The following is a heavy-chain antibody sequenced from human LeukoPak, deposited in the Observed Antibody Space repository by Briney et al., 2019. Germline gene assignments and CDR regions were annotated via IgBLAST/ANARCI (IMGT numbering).Heavy chain of an antibody. J-gene: IGHJ4*02. CDR3: ATVSSSWYGHFDY. Sequence: GGSLRLSCAASGFTFRSYAMSWVRQAPGKGLEWVSAISGSGGSTYYADSVKGRFTISRDNSKNTLYLQMNSLRAEDTAVYYCATVSSSWYGHFDYWGQGTLVTVSS. D-gene: IGHD6-13*01. CDR2: ISGSGGST. V-gene: IGHV3-23*01. CDR1: GFTFRSYA.